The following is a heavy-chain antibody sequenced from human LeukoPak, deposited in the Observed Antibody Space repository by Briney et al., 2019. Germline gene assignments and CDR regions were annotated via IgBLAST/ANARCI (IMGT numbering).Heavy chain of an antibody. Sequence: PGGSLRLSCAASGFTFSSYAMHWVRQAPGKGLEWVAVISYDGSNKYYADSMKGRFTVSRDNSKNTLYLQMNSLRAEDTAVYYCARLIGDPWGQGTLVTVSS. CDR3: ARLIGDP. J-gene: IGHJ5*02. CDR1: GFTFSSYA. V-gene: IGHV3-30*04. CDR2: ISYDGSNK.